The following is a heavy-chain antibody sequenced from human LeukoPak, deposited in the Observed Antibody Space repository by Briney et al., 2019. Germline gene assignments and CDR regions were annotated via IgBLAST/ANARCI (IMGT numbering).Heavy chain of an antibody. CDR1: GGSFSGYY. CDR3: ARGAYYHDSSGYFRGAEIDY. D-gene: IGHD3-22*01. J-gene: IGHJ4*02. Sequence: PSETLSLTCAVYGGSFSGYYWSWIRQPPGKGLEWIGEINHSGGTNYNPSLKSRVTISVDTSKNQFSLKLSSVTAADTAVYYCARGAYYHDSSGYFRGAEIDYWGQGTLVTVSS. CDR2: INHSGGT. V-gene: IGHV4-34*01.